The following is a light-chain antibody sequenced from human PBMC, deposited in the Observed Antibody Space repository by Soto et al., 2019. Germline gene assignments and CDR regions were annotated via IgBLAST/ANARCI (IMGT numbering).Light chain of an antibody. CDR1: SSDAGGYNY. V-gene: IGLV2-14*03. J-gene: IGLJ2*01. CDR3: NSYTTGTSVV. Sequence: QSALAQPASVSGSPGQSITISCTGTSSDAGGYNYVSWYQQHPGKAPKLMLYDVSNRPSGVSNRFSGSKSGNTASLTISGLQAEDAADYYCNSYTTGTSVVFGGGTKVTVL. CDR2: DVS.